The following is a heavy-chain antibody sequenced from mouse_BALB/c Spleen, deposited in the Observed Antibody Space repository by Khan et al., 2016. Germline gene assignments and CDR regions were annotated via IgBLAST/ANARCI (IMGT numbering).Heavy chain of an antibody. Sequence: LQPPGAELVKPGASVKLSCTASGFNIKDTYMHWVKQRPEQGLEWIGRIDPANGNTKYDPKFQGKATITAATSSNTAYLQLSSLTSEDTAVYYCARRNAWGQGTTLTVSS. CDR3: ARRNA. V-gene: IGHV14-3*02. CDR2: IDPANGNT. J-gene: IGHJ2*01. CDR1: GFNIKDTY.